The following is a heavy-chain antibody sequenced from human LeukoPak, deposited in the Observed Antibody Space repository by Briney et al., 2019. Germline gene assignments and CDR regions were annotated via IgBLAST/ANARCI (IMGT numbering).Heavy chain of an antibody. J-gene: IGHJ4*02. CDR1: GGTFSSYA. V-gene: IGHV1-69*05. D-gene: IGHD3-10*01. Sequence: ASVKVSCKASGGTFSSYAISWVRQAPGQGLEWMGRIIPIFGTANYAQKFQGRVTITTDESTSTAYMELSSLRSEDTAVYYCARIDTQDTMVRGVISYWGQGTLVTVSS. CDR3: ARIDTQDTMVRGVISY. CDR2: IIPIFGTA.